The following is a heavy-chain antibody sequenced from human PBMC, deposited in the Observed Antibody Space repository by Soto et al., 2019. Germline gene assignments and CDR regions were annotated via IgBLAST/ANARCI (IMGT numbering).Heavy chain of an antibody. CDR2: TYSRSKWYN. D-gene: IGHD5-12*01. J-gene: IGHJ5*02. CDR1: GDSVSSNTAS. CDR3: AKGDNLGPKTGYAFDP. Sequence: SQTLSLTGAISGDSVSSNTASWNWVRQSPSRGLEWLGRTYSRSKWYNDYAVSVKSRIIINPDTSKNQFSLQLNSVTPEDTAVYYCAKGDNLGPKTGYAFDPWGQGIQVTVSS. V-gene: IGHV6-1*01.